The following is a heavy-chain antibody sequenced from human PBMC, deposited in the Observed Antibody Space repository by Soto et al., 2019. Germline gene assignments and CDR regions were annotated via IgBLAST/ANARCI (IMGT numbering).Heavy chain of an antibody. J-gene: IGHJ4*02. CDR1: GFTFSSYG. D-gene: IGHD1-7*01. CDR3: AKDLIPGYNWNYGSFDY. Sequence: GGSLRLSCAASGFTFSSYGMHWVRQAPGKGLEWVAVISYDGSNKYYADSVKGRFTISRDNSKNTLYPQMNSLRAEDTAVYYCAKDLIPGYNWNYGSFDYWGQGTLVTVSS. V-gene: IGHV3-30*18. CDR2: ISYDGSNK.